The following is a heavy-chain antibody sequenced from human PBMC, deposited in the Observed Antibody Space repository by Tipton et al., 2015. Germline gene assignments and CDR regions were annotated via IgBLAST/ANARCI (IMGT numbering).Heavy chain of an antibody. D-gene: IGHD2-21*02. CDR1: GFAFDDYA. CDR3: AQTAGGTLRGGTFHR. V-gene: IGHV3-9*01. J-gene: IGHJ1*01. Sequence: SLRLSCAASGFAFDDYAMHWVRQRPGQGLEWVSGVTWNSAVTGYAGSVKGRFIISRDNAKRSLYLQMNDLTDDDTAFYYCAQTAGGTLRGGTFHRWGQGTLVTVSS. CDR2: VTWNSAVT.